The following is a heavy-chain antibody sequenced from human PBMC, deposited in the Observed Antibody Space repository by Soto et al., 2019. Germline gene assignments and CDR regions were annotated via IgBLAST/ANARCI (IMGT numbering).Heavy chain of an antibody. Sequence: QVQLVQSGAEVKKPGASVKVSCKASGYTFTSYAMHWVRQAPGQRLEWMGWINAGNGNTKYSQKFQGRVTITRDTSASTAYMELSSLRSEDTAVYYCAREPFAPITMVRGVIIGMPGYWGQGTLVTVSS. J-gene: IGHJ4*02. D-gene: IGHD3-10*01. CDR1: GYTFTSYA. CDR2: INAGNGNT. V-gene: IGHV1-3*01. CDR3: AREPFAPITMVRGVIIGMPGY.